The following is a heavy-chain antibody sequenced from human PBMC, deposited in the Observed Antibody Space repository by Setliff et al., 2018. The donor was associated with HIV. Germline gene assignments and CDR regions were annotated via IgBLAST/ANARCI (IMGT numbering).Heavy chain of an antibody. J-gene: IGHJ4*02. Sequence: KTSETLSLTCTVSSDSMTENLHSWSWVRQPAGKGLEWLGHVSSSGTAHYSPSLKSRITISMDTSKNQFSLRLSSVTAADTAVYYCARFYDYYGHRLDYWGQGTQVTVSS. D-gene: IGHD3-16*01. CDR3: ARFYDYYGHRLDY. CDR1: SDSMTENLHS. CDR2: VSSSGTA. V-gene: IGHV4-61*09.